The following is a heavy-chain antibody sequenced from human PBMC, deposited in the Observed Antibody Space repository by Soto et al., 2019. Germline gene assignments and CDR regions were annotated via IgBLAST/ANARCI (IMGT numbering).Heavy chain of an antibody. CDR1: GGSISSYY. V-gene: IGHV4-59*01. CDR3: ARGGDYEQQLVGDFDY. D-gene: IGHD6-13*01. Sequence: SETLSLTCTVSGGSISSYYWSWIRQPPGKGLEWIGYIYYSGSTNYNPSLKSRVTISVDTSKNQFSLKLSSVTAADTAVYYCARGGDYEQQLVGDFDYWGQGTLVTVSS. CDR2: IYYSGST. J-gene: IGHJ4*02.